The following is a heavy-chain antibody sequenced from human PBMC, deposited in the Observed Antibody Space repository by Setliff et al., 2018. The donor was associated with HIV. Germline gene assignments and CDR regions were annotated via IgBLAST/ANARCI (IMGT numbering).Heavy chain of an antibody. V-gene: IGHV1-69*05. Sequence: KASGGTFSSYAISWVRQAPGQGLEWMGGIIPIYGTANYAQKFQGRVTITTDESTSTAYMDLSSLRSEDTAVYYCAREHDYSNYRRLDSWGQGILVTVSS. D-gene: IGHD4-4*01. J-gene: IGHJ4*02. CDR2: IIPIYGTA. CDR3: AREHDYSNYRRLDS. CDR1: GGTFSSYA.